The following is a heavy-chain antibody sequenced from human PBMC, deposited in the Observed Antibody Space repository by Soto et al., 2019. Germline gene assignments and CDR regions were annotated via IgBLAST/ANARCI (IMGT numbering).Heavy chain of an antibody. J-gene: IGHJ4*02. CDR3: ARPGRITIFGVVINFFGSHDY. V-gene: IGHV5-51*01. Sequence: HGESLKISCKGSGYSFTSYWIGWVRQMPGKGLEWMGIIYPGDSDTRYSPSFQGQVTISADKSISTAYLQWSSLKASDTAMYYCARPGRITIFGVVINFFGSHDYWGQGTLVTVSS. CDR2: IYPGDSDT. CDR1: GYSFTSYW. D-gene: IGHD3-3*01.